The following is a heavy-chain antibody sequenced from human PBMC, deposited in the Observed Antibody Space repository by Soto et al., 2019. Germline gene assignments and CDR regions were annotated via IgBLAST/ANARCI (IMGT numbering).Heavy chain of an antibody. CDR3: ARSPVGGYYFDY. D-gene: IGHD6-19*01. Sequence: QVQLQESGPGLVKPSQTLSLTCTVSGGSISSGGYYWSWIRQHPGKGLEWIGYMYYSGSTYYNPSLQRRVNISVDPSKILFALKLSSVSAADTAVYYCARSPVGGYYFDYWGQGTLVTVSS. J-gene: IGHJ4*02. CDR2: MYYSGST. V-gene: IGHV4-31*03. CDR1: GGSISSGGYY.